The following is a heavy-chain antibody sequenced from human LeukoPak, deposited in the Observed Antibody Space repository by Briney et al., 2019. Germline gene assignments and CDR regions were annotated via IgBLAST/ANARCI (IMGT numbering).Heavy chain of an antibody. V-gene: IGHV4-34*01. Sequence: PSETLCLTCAVYGGPFSGYYWSWIRQPPGKGLEWIGEISHSGSTNYNPSLKSRVTISVDTSKNQFSLKLSSVTAADMAVFYCARGRGYNAFDIWGQGTMVTVSS. CDR2: ISHSGST. CDR1: GGPFSGYY. CDR3: ARGRGYNAFDI. J-gene: IGHJ3*02. D-gene: IGHD5-18*01.